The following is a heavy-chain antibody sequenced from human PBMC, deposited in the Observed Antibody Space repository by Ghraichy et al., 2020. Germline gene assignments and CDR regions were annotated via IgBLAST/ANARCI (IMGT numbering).Heavy chain of an antibody. D-gene: IGHD3-10*01. V-gene: IGHV4-34*01. CDR1: GSAFINYY. Sequence: SETLSLTCSVYGSAFINYYCTWIRQSPGRGLEWVGEISPTGSTSYNPSLKSRVTISADRSKEQFSLNLTSVNVTDTAVYYCTRGRLRTGAGTYSDYWGQGTLVTVSS. J-gene: IGHJ4*02. CDR3: TRGRLRTGAGTYSDY. CDR2: ISPTGST.